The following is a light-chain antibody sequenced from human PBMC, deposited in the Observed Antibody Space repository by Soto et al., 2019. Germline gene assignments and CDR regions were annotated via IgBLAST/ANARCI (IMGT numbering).Light chain of an antibody. CDR1: SGHSSYI. CDR3: ETWHSNTRV. V-gene: IGLV4-60*03. J-gene: IGLJ3*02. Sequence: QSVLTQSSSASASLGSSVKLTCTLSSGHSSYIIAWHQQQPGKAPRYLMKLEGSGSYNKGSGVPDRFSGSSSGADRYLTISNLHPEDEADYYCETWHSNTRVFGAGTQLTVL. CDR2: LEGSGSY.